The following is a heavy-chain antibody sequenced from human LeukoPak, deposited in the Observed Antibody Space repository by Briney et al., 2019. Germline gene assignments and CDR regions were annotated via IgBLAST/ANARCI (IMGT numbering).Heavy chain of an antibody. V-gene: IGHV4-39*07. J-gene: IGHJ6*03. D-gene: IGHD3-10*01. CDR1: GGSISSSSYY. CDR3: ARVESRFGELFPLVYDYCMDV. CDR2: IYYSGST. Sequence: PSETLSLTCTVSGGSISSSSYYWGWIRQPPGKGLEWIGSIYYSGSTYYNPSLKSRVTISVDTSKNQFSLKLSSVTAADTAVYYCARVESRFGELFPLVYDYCMDVWGKGTTVTVSS.